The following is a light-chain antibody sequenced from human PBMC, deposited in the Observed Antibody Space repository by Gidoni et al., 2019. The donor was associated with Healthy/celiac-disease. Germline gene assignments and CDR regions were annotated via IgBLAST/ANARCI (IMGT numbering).Light chain of an antibody. V-gene: IGKV1-5*01. CDR1: QSISSW. Sequence: DIQMTQSPSTRSASVGDRVTITCRAIQSISSWLAWYQQKPGKAPKLLIYDASSLESGVPSRFSGIGCGTEFTLTISSLQPDDFATYYCQQYNSYPFTFGPGTKVDI. CDR3: QQYNSYPFT. CDR2: DAS. J-gene: IGKJ3*01.